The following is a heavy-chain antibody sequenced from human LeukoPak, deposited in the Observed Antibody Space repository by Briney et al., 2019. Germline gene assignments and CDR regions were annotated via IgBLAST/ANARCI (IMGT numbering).Heavy chain of an antibody. V-gene: IGHV4-4*07. J-gene: IGHJ4*02. D-gene: IGHD3-3*01. CDR2: IYTGGST. Sequence: SETLSLTCTVSGGSISSYYWTWIRQPAGKGLEWIGRIYTGGSTNYNPSLKSRLTMSVDTSKNQFSLRLTSVTAADTAVYYCAREHDFWSGLCYFDYWGQGTLVTVSS. CDR3: AREHDFWSGLCYFDY. CDR1: GGSISSYY.